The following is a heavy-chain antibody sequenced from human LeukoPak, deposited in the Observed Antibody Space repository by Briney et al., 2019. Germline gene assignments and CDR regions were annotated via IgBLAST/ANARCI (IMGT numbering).Heavy chain of an antibody. D-gene: IGHD1-1*01. CDR3: ARYNPYYFDY. CDR1: GFTFSSYA. V-gene: IGHV4-30-4*08. CDR2: IYSSGST. J-gene: IGHJ4*02. Sequence: LRLSCAASGFTFSSYAMSWVRQAPGKGLEWIGYIYSSGSTYYNPSLKSRLTISADTSKNQFSLKLSSVTAADTAVYYCARYNPYYFDYWGQGTLVTVSS.